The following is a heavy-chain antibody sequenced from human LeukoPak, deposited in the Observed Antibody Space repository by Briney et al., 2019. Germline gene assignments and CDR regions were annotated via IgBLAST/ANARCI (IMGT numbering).Heavy chain of an antibody. CDR1: GGTFSSYT. Sequence: ASVKVSCKASGGTFSSYTISWVRQAPGQGLERMGRIIPILGIANYAQKFQGRVTITADKSTSTAYMELSSLRSEDTAVYYCARERSDYYMDVWGKGTTVTVSS. V-gene: IGHV1-69*04. D-gene: IGHD2-15*01. CDR2: IIPILGIA. J-gene: IGHJ6*03. CDR3: ARERSDYYMDV.